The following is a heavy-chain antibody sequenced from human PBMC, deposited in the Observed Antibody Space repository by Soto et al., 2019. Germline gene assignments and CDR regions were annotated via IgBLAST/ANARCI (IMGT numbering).Heavy chain of an antibody. CDR2: IYHSGST. J-gene: IGHJ4*02. CDR1: GGSISSYY. V-gene: IGHV4-59*12. D-gene: IGHD4-17*01. CDR3: ARGMTTVTTLDY. Sequence: PSDTLSLTCTVSGGSISSYYWSWIRQPPGKGLEWIGYIYHSGSTYYNPSLKSRVTISVDRSKNQFSLKLSSVTAADTAVYYCARGMTTVTTLDYWGQGTLVTVSS.